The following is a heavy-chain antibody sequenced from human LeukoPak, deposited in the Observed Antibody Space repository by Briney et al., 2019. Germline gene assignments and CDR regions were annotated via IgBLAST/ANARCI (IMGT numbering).Heavy chain of an antibody. D-gene: IGHD2-2*01. Sequence: GSLRLSCAASGYTFSSYAMSWIRQPPGKGLEWIGSIYYSGSTYYNPSLKSRVTISVDTSKNQFSLKLSSVTAADTAVYYCAREVPFTYYFDYWGQGTLVTVSS. V-gene: IGHV4-38-2*02. CDR2: IYYSGST. CDR3: AREVPFTYYFDY. CDR1: GYTFSSYA. J-gene: IGHJ4*02.